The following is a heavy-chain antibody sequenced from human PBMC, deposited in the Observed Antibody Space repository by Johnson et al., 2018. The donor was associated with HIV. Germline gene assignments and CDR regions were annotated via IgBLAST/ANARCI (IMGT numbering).Heavy chain of an antibody. CDR3: PHGSSHYG. CDR2: ISYDGSNK. CDR1: GFTFRNYA. V-gene: IGHV3-30*03. J-gene: IGHJ6*01. D-gene: IGHD2-15*01. Sequence: QVQLVESGGGVVQPGTSLRLSCAASGFTFRNYAMHWVRQAPGKGLEWVAVISYDGSNKYFADSVKGRFTISRDNSKNTLYLQMSSLRAEDTAVYYPPHGSSHYG.